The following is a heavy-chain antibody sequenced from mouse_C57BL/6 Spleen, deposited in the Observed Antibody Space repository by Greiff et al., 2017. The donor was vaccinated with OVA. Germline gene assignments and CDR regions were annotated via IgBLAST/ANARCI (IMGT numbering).Heavy chain of an antibody. D-gene: IGHD2-5*01. Sequence: QVHVKQSGAELVKPGASVKISCKASGYAFSSYWMNWVKQRPGKGLEWIGQIYPGDGDTNYNGKFKGKATLTADKSSSTAYMQLSSLTSEDSAVYFCARRGYSNPYYYAMDYWGQGTSVTVSS. CDR2: IYPGDGDT. CDR3: ARRGYSNPYYYAMDY. J-gene: IGHJ4*01. V-gene: IGHV1-80*01. CDR1: GYAFSSYW.